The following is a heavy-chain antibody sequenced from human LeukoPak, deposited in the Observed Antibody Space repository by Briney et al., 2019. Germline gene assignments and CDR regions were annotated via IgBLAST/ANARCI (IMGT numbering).Heavy chain of an antibody. CDR1: GFTFDDYG. Sequence: GGSLRLSCAASGFTFDDYGMSWVRQAPGKGLEWVSGISWNGGSTGYADSVQGRFTISRDNAKNSLYLQMNSLRAEDTALYHCARMTRVDVFDIWGQGTMVTVFS. J-gene: IGHJ3*02. CDR3: ARMTRVDVFDI. D-gene: IGHD4-11*01. CDR2: ISWNGGST. V-gene: IGHV3-20*01.